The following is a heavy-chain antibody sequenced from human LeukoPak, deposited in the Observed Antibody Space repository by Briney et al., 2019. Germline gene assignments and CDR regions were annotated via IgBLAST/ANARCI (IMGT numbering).Heavy chain of an antibody. Sequence: GGSLRLSCAASGFTVSSYYMSWVRQAPGKGLEWVSVIYSGGSTYYADSVKGRFTISRDNSKNTLYLQMNSLRAEDTAVYYCAILDPKDSYDYWGQGTLVTVSS. CDR1: GFTVSSYY. CDR3: AILDPKDSYDY. CDR2: IYSGGST. V-gene: IGHV3-53*01. D-gene: IGHD2-15*01. J-gene: IGHJ4*02.